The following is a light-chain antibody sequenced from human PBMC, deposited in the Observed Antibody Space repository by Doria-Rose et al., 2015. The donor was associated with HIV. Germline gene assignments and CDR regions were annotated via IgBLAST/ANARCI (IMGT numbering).Light chain of an antibody. Sequence: DIQLTQSPSFLSASVGVRVTITCRASQGISRYLAWYQQKPGKAPTRLIYGASTLQSGIPSRFSGSGSGTEFTLTISSLQPEDFATYYCQQFDSFPRTFGQGTKVELK. CDR2: GAS. CDR3: QQFDSFPRT. CDR1: QGISRY. V-gene: IGKV1-9*01. J-gene: IGKJ1*01.